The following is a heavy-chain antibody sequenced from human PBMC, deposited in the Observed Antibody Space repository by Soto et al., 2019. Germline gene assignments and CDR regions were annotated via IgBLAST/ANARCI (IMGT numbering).Heavy chain of an antibody. D-gene: IGHD3-3*01. CDR1: GGSISSSSYY. J-gene: IGHJ5*02. Sequence: SETLSLTCTVSGGSISSSSYYWGWIRQPPGKGLEWIGSIYYSGSTYYNPSLKSRVTISVDTSKNQFSLKLSSVTAADTAVYYCARWEAAGVEWLIRSGWFDPWGQGTLVTVSS. CDR2: IYYSGST. V-gene: IGHV4-39*07. CDR3: ARWEAAGVEWLIRSGWFDP.